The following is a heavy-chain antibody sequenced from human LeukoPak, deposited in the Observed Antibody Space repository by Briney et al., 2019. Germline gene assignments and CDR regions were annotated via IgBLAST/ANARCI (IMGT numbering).Heavy chain of an antibody. CDR1: GLTFSNSW. CDR2: IKPDGSER. J-gene: IGHJ4*02. Sequence: GGSLRLFCAASGLTFSNSWMNWVRQAPGKGLEWVANIKPDGSERNYAESVKGRFTISRDNGKNSLYLQMNSLRAEYTAVYYCARDLGYCSGRNCYTVLDYCGQGILVTVSS. V-gene: IGHV3-7*01. D-gene: IGHD2-15*01. CDR3: ARDLGYCSGRNCYTVLDY.